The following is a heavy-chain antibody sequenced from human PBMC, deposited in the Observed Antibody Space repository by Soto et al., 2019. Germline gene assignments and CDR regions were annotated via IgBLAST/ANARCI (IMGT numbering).Heavy chain of an antibody. J-gene: IGHJ6*02. CDR2: IIPIFGTA. Sequence: GASVKVSCKASGGTFSTYAISWVRQAPGQGLEWMGGIIPIFGTANYAQKFQGRVTITADESTSTAYMELSSLRSEDTAVYYCARWGEGYCSSTSCSKYYYYYGMDVWGQGTTVTVSS. CDR1: GGTFSTYA. CDR3: ARWGEGYCSSTSCSKYYYYYGMDV. V-gene: IGHV1-69*13. D-gene: IGHD2-2*01.